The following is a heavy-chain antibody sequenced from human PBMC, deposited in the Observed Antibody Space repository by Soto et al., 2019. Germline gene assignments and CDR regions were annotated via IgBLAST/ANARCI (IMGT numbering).Heavy chain of an antibody. CDR3: ASGSKVRGVISPFFDY. J-gene: IGHJ4*02. Sequence: SETLSLTCAVSSDSITSINWWNWVRQSPGKGLEWIGEIYHSGTTNYNPSLKSRVTISVDKSKNQFSLKLSSVTAADTAMYYCASGSKVRGVISPFFDYWGQGALVTVSS. CDR1: SDSITSINW. D-gene: IGHD3-10*01. CDR2: IYHSGTT. V-gene: IGHV4-4*02.